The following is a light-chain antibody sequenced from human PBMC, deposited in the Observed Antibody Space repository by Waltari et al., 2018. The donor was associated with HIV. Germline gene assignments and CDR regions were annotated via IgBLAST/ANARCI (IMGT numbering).Light chain of an antibody. J-gene: IGLJ1*01. Sequence: SYELTQPPSVSVSPGQTARIPCSGDALPKQYAYWYQQKPGQAPVLVIYKDNERPSGIPERFSGSSSGTTVTLTISGVQTEDEADYYCQSADSTGTYPDVFGPGTKVTVL. CDR1: ALPKQY. CDR2: KDN. V-gene: IGLV3-25*03. CDR3: QSADSTGTYPDV.